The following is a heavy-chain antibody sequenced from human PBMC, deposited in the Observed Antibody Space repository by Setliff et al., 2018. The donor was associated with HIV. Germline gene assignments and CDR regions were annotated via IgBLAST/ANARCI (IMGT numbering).Heavy chain of an antibody. CDR1: GFTFDDYA. Sequence: GGSLRLSCAASGFTFDDYALTWVRQAPGKGLEWVGFVRSKPNGGTAEYAASVKGRFTISRDDSISVAYLQLNSLKTDDTAVYYCIRPLWYNNGWTFDNWGQGTLVTVSS. J-gene: IGHJ4*02. CDR3: IRPLWYNNGWTFDN. CDR2: VRSKPNGGTA. D-gene: IGHD6-19*01. V-gene: IGHV3-49*04.